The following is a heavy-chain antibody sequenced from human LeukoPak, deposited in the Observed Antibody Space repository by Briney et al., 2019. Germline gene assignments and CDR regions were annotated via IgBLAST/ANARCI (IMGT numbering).Heavy chain of an antibody. V-gene: IGHV3-48*02. Sequence: LSGGPLRLSCVASGFTFSAYSMHWVRQAPGKGLEWVSYISSSSTTMYYADSVQGRFTISRDNAENSLFLQMNSLRDEDTAVYYCTRDDRVGGTRDFDYWGQGALVTV. CDR2: ISSSSTTM. J-gene: IGHJ4*02. CDR1: GFTFSAYS. CDR3: TRDDRVGGTRDFDY. D-gene: IGHD6-19*01.